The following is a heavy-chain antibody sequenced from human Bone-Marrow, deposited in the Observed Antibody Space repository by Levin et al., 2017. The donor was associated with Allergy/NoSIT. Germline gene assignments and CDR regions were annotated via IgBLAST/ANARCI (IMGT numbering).Heavy chain of an antibody. CDR2: INKDGSQK. CDR3: ARANWDLDY. CDR1: GFNFSDYW. Sequence: GGSLRLSCAASGFNFSDYWMTWVRQAPGKGLEWVANINKDGSQKYYVDSVKGRFTISRDNAKNSLYLQMNSLRVEDTAVYYCARANWDLDYWGQGTLVTVSS. J-gene: IGHJ4*02. V-gene: IGHV3-7*04. D-gene: IGHD1-26*01.